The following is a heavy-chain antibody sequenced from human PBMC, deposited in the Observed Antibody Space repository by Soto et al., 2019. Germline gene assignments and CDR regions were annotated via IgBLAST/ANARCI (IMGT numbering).Heavy chain of an antibody. CDR1: GGSITSSFY. V-gene: IGHV4-39*01. D-gene: IGHD6-13*01. J-gene: IGHJ6*02. CDR2: IYGTGNT. CDR3: RSSSRYSTDV. Sequence: QLQLQESDPGLVKPSETLSLSCTVSGGSITSSFYWGWIRQPPGKGLEWIGSIYGTGNTYYNPSLKGRVTISADTSKNQFSLNLISVTAADTAVYCCRSSSRYSTDVWGQGATVTVSS.